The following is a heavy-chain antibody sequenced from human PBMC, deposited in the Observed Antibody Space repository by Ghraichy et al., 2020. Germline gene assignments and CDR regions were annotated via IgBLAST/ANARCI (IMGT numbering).Heavy chain of an antibody. V-gene: IGHV3-64*01. J-gene: IGHJ1*01. Sequence: GESLNISCAASGFTFSSYAMHWVRQAPGKGLEYVSAISSNGGSTYYANSVKGRFTISRDNSKNTLYLQMGSLRAEDMAVYYCARDTYDFWSGRYFQHWGQGTLVTVSS. D-gene: IGHD3-3*01. CDR1: GFTFSSYA. CDR2: ISSNGGST. CDR3: ARDTYDFWSGRYFQH.